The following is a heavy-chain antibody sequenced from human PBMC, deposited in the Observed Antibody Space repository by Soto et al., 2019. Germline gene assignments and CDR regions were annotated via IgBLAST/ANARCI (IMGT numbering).Heavy chain of an antibody. Sequence: NPSETLSLTCTVSGGSISSGGYYWSWIRQHPGKGLEWIGYIYYSGSTYYNPSLKSRVAISVDTSKNQFSLKLSSVTAADTAVYYCARDGVRGYSYGQENWFDPGAREPWSPSPQ. CDR2: IYYSGST. V-gene: IGHV4-31*03. CDR1: GGSISSGGYY. D-gene: IGHD5-18*01. CDR3: ARDGVRGYSYGQENWFDP. J-gene: IGHJ5*02.